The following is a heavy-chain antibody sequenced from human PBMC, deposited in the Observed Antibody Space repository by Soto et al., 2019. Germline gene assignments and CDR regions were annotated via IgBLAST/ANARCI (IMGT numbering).Heavy chain of an antibody. D-gene: IGHD6-19*01. Sequence: GGSLRLSCAASGFTFSSYGMHWVRQAPGKGLEWVAVIWYDGSNKYYADSVKGRFTISRDNSKNTLYLQMNSLRAEDTAVYYCARDSSGWSPPVDWTFDPWGQGTLVTVSS. J-gene: IGHJ5*02. CDR1: GFTFSSYG. V-gene: IGHV3-33*01. CDR2: IWYDGSNK. CDR3: ARDSSGWSPPVDWTFDP.